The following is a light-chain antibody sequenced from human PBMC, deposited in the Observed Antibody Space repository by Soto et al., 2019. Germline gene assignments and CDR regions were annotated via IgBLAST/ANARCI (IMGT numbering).Light chain of an antibody. CDR1: QSVSSK. V-gene: IGKV3-15*01. J-gene: IGKJ1*01. Sequence: EIVMTQSPATLSVSPGEGVTLSCRASQSVSSKLAWYQQKPGQAPRLLIYDGFTRDTGISAKFSGSGAGTEFTLTISSLQSEDSAVYCCQQYSMWPPTFGQGTKVEIE. CDR3: QQYSMWPPT. CDR2: DGF.